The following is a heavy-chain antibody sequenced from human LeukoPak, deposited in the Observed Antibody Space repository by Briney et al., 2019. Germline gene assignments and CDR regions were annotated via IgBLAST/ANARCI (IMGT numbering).Heavy chain of an antibody. CDR1: GYTFTGYY. J-gene: IGHJ5*02. D-gene: IGHD3-10*01. Sequence: ASVKVSCKASGYTFTGYYMHWVRQAPGQGLEWMGWINPNSGGTNYAQKFQGRVTMTRDTSISTAYMELSRLRSDDTAVYYCARVGTPSYYYGSGSYSANWFDPWGQGTLVTVSS. V-gene: IGHV1-2*02. CDR2: INPNSGGT. CDR3: ARVGTPSYYYGSGSYSANWFDP.